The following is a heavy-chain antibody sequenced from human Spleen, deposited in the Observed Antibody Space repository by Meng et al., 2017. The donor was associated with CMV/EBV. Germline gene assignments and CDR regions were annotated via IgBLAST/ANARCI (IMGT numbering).Heavy chain of an antibody. V-gene: IGHV3-23*01. J-gene: IGHJ4*02. Sequence: GGSLRLSCAASGFTFSRYAMSWVRQAPGKGLEWVSTISGSGGNTYYADSVKGRFTISRDSSKSTVYLQMNSLRAEDTAVYYCARDSGNWFFDYWGQGSLVTVSS. CDR3: ARDSGNWFFDY. D-gene: IGHD6-13*01. CDR1: GFTFSRYA. CDR2: ISGSGGNT.